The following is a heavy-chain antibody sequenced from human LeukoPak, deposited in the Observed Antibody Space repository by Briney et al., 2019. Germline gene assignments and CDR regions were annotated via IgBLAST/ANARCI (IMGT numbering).Heavy chain of an antibody. CDR1: GGSISSGNYY. J-gene: IGHJ4*02. D-gene: IGHD3-10*01. CDR2: IYYGGST. Sequence: SQTLSLTCTVSGGSISSGNYYWSWIRQHPGKGLEWIGYIYYGGSTYYNPSLKSRVTISIDTSKNQFSLKLSSVTAADTAVYYCARDSGSGPRGHDYWGQGTLVTVSS. V-gene: IGHV4-31*03. CDR3: ARDSGSGPRGHDY.